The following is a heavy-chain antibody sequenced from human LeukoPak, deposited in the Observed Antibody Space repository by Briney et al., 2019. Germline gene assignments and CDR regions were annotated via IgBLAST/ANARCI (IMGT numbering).Heavy chain of an antibody. V-gene: IGHV3-30*02. Sequence: PGGSLRLSCAASGFTFTIYGMHWVRQAPGKGLEWVAFIRYDGSNKYYADSVKGRFTISRDNSKNTLYLQMNSLRAEDTAVYYCAKDLGIGVVTVPGFDYWGQGTLVTVSS. CDR1: GFTFTIYG. J-gene: IGHJ4*02. D-gene: IGHD2-2*03. CDR3: AKDLGIGVVTVPGFDY. CDR2: IRYDGSNK.